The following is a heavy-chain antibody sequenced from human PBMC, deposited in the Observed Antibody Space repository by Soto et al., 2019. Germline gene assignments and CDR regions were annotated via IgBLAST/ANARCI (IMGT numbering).Heavy chain of an antibody. CDR3: ARHEWLQLWLGKEY. J-gene: IGHJ4*02. V-gene: IGHV4-39*01. Sequence: KPSETLSLTCSVSGDSIGSSTNYWGWIRQPPGKGLEWIGTIYHSGNTYYNPTLKSRVAISVDMSKNQFSLRLNSVTAADTAVYYCARHEWLQLWLGKEYWGQVALVTVSS. CDR2: IYHSGNT. CDR1: GDSIGSSTNY. D-gene: IGHD5-18*01.